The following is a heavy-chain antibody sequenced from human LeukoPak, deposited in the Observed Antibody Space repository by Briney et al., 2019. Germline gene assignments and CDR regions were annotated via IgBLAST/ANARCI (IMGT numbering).Heavy chain of an antibody. V-gene: IGHV3-23*01. CDR1: GFMFRSYA. D-gene: IGHD3-22*01. J-gene: IGHJ3*02. CDR2: ISGSASST. CDR3: ARDRRYYDSSGYYWIDAFDI. Sequence: GGSLRLSCAASGFMFRSYAMSWVRQAPGKGLEWVSAISGSASSTYYADSVKGRFTISRDNAKNSLYLQMNSLRAEDTAVYYCARDRRYYDSSGYYWIDAFDIWGQGTMVTVSS.